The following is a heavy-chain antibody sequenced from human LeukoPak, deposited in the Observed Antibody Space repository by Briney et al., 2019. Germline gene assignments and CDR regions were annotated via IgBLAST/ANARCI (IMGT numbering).Heavy chain of an antibody. CDR2: IYYSGST. J-gene: IGHJ4*02. Sequence: SETLSLTCTVSGGSISSGDYYWSWIRQPPGKGLEWIGYIYYSGSTYYNPSLKSRVTISVDTSKNQFSLKLSSVTAADTAVYYCARIPGIAAAGNYWGQGTLVTVSS. CDR3: ARIPGIAAAGNY. D-gene: IGHD6-13*01. CDR1: GGSISSGDYY. V-gene: IGHV4-30-4*08.